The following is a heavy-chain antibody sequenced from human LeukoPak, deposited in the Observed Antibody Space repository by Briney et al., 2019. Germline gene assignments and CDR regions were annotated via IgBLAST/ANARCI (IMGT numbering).Heavy chain of an antibody. J-gene: IGHJ4*02. D-gene: IGHD3-10*02. Sequence: GGSLRLSCVVSGLRFSGYWMSWVRQAPGKGLEWVANIKEDGNEKYYVDSVKGRFTISRDNAKNSLYLQMNSLRAEDTAVYYCARDQNSITMSYWGQGTLVTVSS. CDR1: GLRFSGYW. CDR2: IKEDGNEK. V-gene: IGHV3-7*01. CDR3: ARDQNSITMSY.